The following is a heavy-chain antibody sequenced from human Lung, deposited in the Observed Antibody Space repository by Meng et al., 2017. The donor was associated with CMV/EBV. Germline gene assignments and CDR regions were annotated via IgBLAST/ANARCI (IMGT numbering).Heavy chain of an antibody. CDR2: INPNSGGT. Sequence: AQLGQSGSEGEKPWASVRVSCKAAGYTFTGYYMHWVRQAPGQGLEWMGRINPNSGGTNYAQKFQGRVTMTRDTSISTAYMELSRLRSDDTAVYYCAHQAVAGTRGWFDPWGQGTLVTVSS. J-gene: IGHJ5*02. CDR3: AHQAVAGTRGWFDP. V-gene: IGHV1-2*06. CDR1: GYTFTGYY. D-gene: IGHD6-19*01.